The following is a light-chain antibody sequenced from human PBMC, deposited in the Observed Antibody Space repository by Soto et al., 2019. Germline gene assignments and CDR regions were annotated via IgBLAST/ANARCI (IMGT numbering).Light chain of an antibody. J-gene: IGKJ1*01. CDR1: QSVSSSF. Sequence: EIVLAQSPGTLSLSPGESATLSCRASQSVSSSFLAWYQQKAGQAPRLLIYGASSRATGTPDRFSGSGSGTDFTLTINRLEPEDFALYYCQQYGSSPPTFGQGTKVDIK. CDR3: QQYGSSPPT. CDR2: GAS. V-gene: IGKV3-20*01.